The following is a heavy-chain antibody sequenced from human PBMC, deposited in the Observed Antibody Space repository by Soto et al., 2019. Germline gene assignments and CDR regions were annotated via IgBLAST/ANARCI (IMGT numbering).Heavy chain of an antibody. CDR2: IYYSGST. D-gene: IGHD3-9*01. J-gene: IGHJ6*03. V-gene: IGHV4-59*01. CDR3: ARGSYDILTGYYRTTYYYYYMDV. Sequence: SETLSLTCTVSGGSISSYYWSWIRQPPGKGLEWIGYIYYSGSTNYNPSLKSRVTISVDTSKNQFSLKLSSVTAADTAVYYCARGSYDILTGYYRTTYYYYYMDVWGKGTTVTVSS. CDR1: GGSISSYY.